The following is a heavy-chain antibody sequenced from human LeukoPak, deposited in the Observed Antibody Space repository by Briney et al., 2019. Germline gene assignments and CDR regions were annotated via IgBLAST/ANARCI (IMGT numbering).Heavy chain of an antibody. CDR1: GFTFSSYR. CDR2: ISSSSSYI. D-gene: IGHD2-2*01. J-gene: IGHJ4*02. Sequence: PGGSLRLSCAASGFTFSSYRMNWVRQAPGKGLEWVSSISSSSSYIYYADSVKGRFTISRDNAKNSLYLQMNSLRAEDTAVYYCARGVWECSSTSCPFDYWGQGTLVTVSS. CDR3: ARGVWECSSTSCPFDY. V-gene: IGHV3-21*01.